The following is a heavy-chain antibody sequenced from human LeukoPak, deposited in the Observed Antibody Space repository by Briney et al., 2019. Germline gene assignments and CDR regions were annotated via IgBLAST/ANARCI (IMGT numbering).Heavy chain of an antibody. CDR3: ARRGDDCSSTSCYYYGGYNWFDP. J-gene: IGHJ5*02. CDR2: IYYSGST. V-gene: IGHV4-39*07. CDR1: GGSISSSSYY. D-gene: IGHD2-2*01. Sequence: SETLSLTCTVSGGSISSSSYYWGWIRQPPGKEREWIGSIYYSGSTYYNPSLKSRVTISVDTSKNQFSLKLSSVTAADKAVYYCARRGDDCSSTSCYYYGGYNWFDPWGQGTLVTVSS.